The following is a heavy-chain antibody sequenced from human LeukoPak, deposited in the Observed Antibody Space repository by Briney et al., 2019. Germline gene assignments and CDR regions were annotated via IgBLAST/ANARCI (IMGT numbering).Heavy chain of an antibody. CDR1: GFAFSSYA. Sequence: GGSLRLSCEASGFAFSSYAMSWVRQAPGKGLEWVSAISSSGAGTYYADSVKGRFTISRDNSKKTLYLQMNSLRTEDTAVYYCAKNTILDSRSYWGQGNLVTVSS. J-gene: IGHJ4*02. D-gene: IGHD3-3*01. CDR3: AKNTILDSRSY. V-gene: IGHV3-23*01. CDR2: ISSSGAGT.